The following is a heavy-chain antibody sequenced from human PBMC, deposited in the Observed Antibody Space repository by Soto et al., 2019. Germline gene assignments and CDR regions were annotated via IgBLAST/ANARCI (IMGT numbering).Heavy chain of an antibody. CDR2: IYYSGST. J-gene: IGHJ4*02. V-gene: IGHV4-31*03. Sequence: SETLSLTCTVSGGSISSGGYYWSWIRQHPGKGLEWIGYIYYSGSTYYNPSLKSRVTISVDTSKNQFSLKLSSVTAADTAVYYCAIVENYYDSSGYLDYWGQGTMVTVSS. CDR3: AIVENYYDSSGYLDY. D-gene: IGHD3-22*01. CDR1: GGSISSGGYY.